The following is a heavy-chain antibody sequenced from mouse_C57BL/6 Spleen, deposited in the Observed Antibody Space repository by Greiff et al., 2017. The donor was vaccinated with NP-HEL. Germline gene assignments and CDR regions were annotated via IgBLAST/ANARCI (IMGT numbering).Heavy chain of an antibody. Sequence: QVQLQQPGAELVRPGSSVKLSCKASGYTFTSYWMHWVKQRPIQGLEWIGNIDPSDSETHYTQKFKDKATLTVDKSSSTAYMQLSSLTSEDSAVYYCARGEGSDYWGQGTTLTVSS. CDR2: IDPSDSET. J-gene: IGHJ2*01. CDR3: ARGEGSDY. CDR1: GYTFTSYW. V-gene: IGHV1-52*01.